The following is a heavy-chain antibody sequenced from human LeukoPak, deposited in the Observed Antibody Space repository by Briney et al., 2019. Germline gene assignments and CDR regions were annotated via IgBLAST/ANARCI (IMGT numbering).Heavy chain of an antibody. Sequence: ASVKVSCKVSGYTFTDYYMHWVQQAPGKGLEWMGLVDPEDGETIYAEKFQGRVTITADTSTDTAYMALSSLRSEDTAVYYCATSAAGMMSVDYWGQGTLVTVSS. J-gene: IGHJ4*02. CDR1: GYTFTDYY. CDR3: ATSAAGMMSVDY. V-gene: IGHV1-69-2*01. CDR2: VDPEDGET. D-gene: IGHD6-13*01.